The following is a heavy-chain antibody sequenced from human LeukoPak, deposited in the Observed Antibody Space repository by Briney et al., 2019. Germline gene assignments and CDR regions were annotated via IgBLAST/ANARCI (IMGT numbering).Heavy chain of an antibody. CDR1: GLTVSSNY. J-gene: IGHJ4*02. D-gene: IGHD1-26*01. CDR3: ARGGVGASYFDY. V-gene: IGHV3-53*01. CDR2: IYSGGYT. Sequence: GGSLRLSCAASGLTVSSNYMSWVRQAPGKGLEWVSVIYSGGYTYYADSVKGRFTISRDNSKNTVYLQMNSLRAEDTAVYYCARGGVGASYFDYWGQGTLVTVSS.